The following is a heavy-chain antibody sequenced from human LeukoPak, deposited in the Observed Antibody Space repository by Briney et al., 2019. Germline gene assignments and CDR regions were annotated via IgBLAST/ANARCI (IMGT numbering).Heavy chain of an antibody. J-gene: IGHJ4*02. CDR1: GFTFRNYA. CDR2: LSGSGDST. D-gene: IGHD6-6*01. CDR3: ASPPGSSFTADY. Sequence: GGSLRLSCAASGFTFRNYAVNWVRQAPGKGLEWVSVLSGSGDSTNYADSVKGRFTISRDNSKNTLYLQMNSLRTEDTAVYYCASPPGSSFTADYWGPGTLVTVSS. V-gene: IGHV3-23*01.